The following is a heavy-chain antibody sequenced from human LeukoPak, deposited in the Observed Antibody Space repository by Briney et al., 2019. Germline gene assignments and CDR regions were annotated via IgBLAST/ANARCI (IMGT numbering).Heavy chain of an antibody. CDR2: IGGST. V-gene: IGHV3-23*01. J-gene: IGHJ4*02. D-gene: IGHD1-26*01. Sequence: PGGCLRLSCVASGFSFSSHAMTWVRQAPGKRLECVSGIGGSTYYADSVKGRFTISRDNSKSTLYLQMDSLRVEDTAVYYCAKTKNGYYEVWGQGTLVTVSS. CDR1: GFSFSSHA. CDR3: AKTKNGYYEV.